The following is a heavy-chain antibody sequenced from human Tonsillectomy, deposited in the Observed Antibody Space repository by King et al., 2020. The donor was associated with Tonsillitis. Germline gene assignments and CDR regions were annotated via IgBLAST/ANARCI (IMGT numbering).Heavy chain of an antibody. J-gene: IGHJ4*02. D-gene: IGHD6-19*01. CDR1: GYSFTSNW. CDR3: ARGVGQAVAGYYFDY. V-gene: IGHV5-51*01. CDR2: IYPGDSDT. Sequence: VQLVESGAEVKKPGESLKISCKGSGYSFTSNWIDWVRQMPGKGLEWMGIIYPGDSDTRYSPSFQGQVTISADKSISTAYLQWSSLKASDTAMYYCARGVGQAVAGYYFDYWGQGTLVTVSS.